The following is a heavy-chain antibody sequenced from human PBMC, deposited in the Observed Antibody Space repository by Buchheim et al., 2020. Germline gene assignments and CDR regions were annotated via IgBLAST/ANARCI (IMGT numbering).Heavy chain of an antibody. D-gene: IGHD3-22*01. CDR3: ARDHYYDSSGYYANWFDP. CDR1: GGSISSYY. Sequence: QVQLQESGPGLVKPSETLSLTCTVSGGSISSYYWSWIRQPPGKGLEWIGYIYSSGSTNYNPSLKSRVTLSVDTSKKQFFLKLSSVTAADTAVYYCARDHYYDSSGYYANWFDPWGQGTL. CDR2: IYSSGST. J-gene: IGHJ5*02. V-gene: IGHV4-59*01.